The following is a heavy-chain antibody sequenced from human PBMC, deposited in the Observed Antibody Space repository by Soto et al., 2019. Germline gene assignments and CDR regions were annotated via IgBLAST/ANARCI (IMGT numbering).Heavy chain of an antibody. CDR3: ARGAVVVPNGLIAGMDV. CDR2: IDPSSGTT. V-gene: IGHV1-46*01. J-gene: IGHJ6*02. CDR1: GYSFSNFY. D-gene: IGHD2-15*01. Sequence: ASVKVSCKLSGYSFSNFYVHWVRQAPGQGLEWMGIIDPSSGTTSYTQKFQERVTMTRDTSMSTVYMELSRLRSEDTAVYYCARGAVVVPNGLIAGMDVWGLGTTVTVSS.